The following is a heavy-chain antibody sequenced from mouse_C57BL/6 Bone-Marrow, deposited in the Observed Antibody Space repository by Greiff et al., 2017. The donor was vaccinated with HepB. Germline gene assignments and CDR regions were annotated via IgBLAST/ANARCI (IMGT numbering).Heavy chain of an antibody. Sequence: VQRVESGPELVKPGASVKISCKASGYSFTSYYIYWVQQRPGQGLEWIGWIYPGSGNTKYNEKFKGQATLTADTSSSTDYMQLSSLTSEDSAVYYCAREGILYYFDYWGRGTTLTVSS. CDR2: IYPGSGNT. J-gene: IGHJ2*01. V-gene: IGHV1-66*01. CDR1: GYSFTSYY. CDR3: AREGILYYFDY.